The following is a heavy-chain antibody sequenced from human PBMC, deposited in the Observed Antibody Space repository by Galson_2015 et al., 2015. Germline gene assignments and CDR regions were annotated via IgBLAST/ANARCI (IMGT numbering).Heavy chain of an antibody. CDR1: GYTFTGYY. V-gene: IGHV1-2*06. J-gene: IGHJ4*02. Sequence: SCKASGYTFTGYYLHWVRQAPGQGLEWMGRINPNSGGTNYAQKFQGRVTMTRDTSISTAYMELSRLRSDDTAVYYCARGTVQLLPIDYWGQGTLVTVSP. CDR3: ARGTVQLLPIDY. D-gene: IGHD2-15*01. CDR2: INPNSGGT.